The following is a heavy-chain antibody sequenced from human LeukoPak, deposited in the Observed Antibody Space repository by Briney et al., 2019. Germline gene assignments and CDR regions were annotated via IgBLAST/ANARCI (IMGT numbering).Heavy chain of an antibody. J-gene: IGHJ6*02. D-gene: IGHD3-22*01. V-gene: IGHV1-18*01. Sequence: ASVKVSCKASGYTFTSYGISWVRQAPGQGLEWMGWISAYNGNTNYAQKLRGRVTMTTDTSTSTAYMELRSLRSDDTAVYYCARGVYPVYYYDSSGLMDVWGQGTTVTVSS. CDR3: ARGVYPVYYYDSSGLMDV. CDR1: GYTFTSYG. CDR2: ISAYNGNT.